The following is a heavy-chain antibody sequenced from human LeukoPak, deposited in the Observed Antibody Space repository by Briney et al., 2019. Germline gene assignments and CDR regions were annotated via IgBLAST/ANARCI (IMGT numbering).Heavy chain of an antibody. CDR1: GFNFSDYY. Sequence: GGSLRLSCAASGFNFSDYYMSWIRQAPGKGLEWVSYISSSSSYINYADSVKGRFTISRDNSKNSLYLQMNSLRAEDTAVYYCATVFYSSSWYFDYWGQGTLVTVSS. D-gene: IGHD6-13*01. V-gene: IGHV3-11*03. CDR3: ATVFYSSSWYFDY. J-gene: IGHJ4*02. CDR2: ISSSSSYI.